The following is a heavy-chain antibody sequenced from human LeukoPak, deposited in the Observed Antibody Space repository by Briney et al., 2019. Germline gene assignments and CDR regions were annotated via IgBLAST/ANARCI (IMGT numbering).Heavy chain of an antibody. D-gene: IGHD6-13*01. CDR3: ARVKAAGSTETDY. CDR1: GGSISSGGYY. V-gene: IGHV4-30-2*01. Sequence: SETLSLTCTVSGGSISSGGYYWSWIRQPPGKGLEWIGYIYHSGSTYYNPSLKSRVTISVDTSKNQFSLNLDSVTAADTAVYYCARVKAAGSTETDYWGQGTLVTVSS. J-gene: IGHJ4*02. CDR2: IYHSGST.